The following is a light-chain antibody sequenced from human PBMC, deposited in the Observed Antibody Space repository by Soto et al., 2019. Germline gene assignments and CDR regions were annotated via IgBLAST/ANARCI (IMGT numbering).Light chain of an antibody. Sequence: EIVLTQSPGTLSLSPGERATLSCRASQSVSNNYLAWYQQKPGQAPRLIIYGASNRATGIPARFSGSGSGTEFTLTISSLQSEDFAVYYCQQYNNWPPCTCGQGTKVDIK. V-gene: IGKV3-15*01. J-gene: IGKJ2*02. CDR1: QSVSNN. CDR3: QQYNNWPPCT. CDR2: GAS.